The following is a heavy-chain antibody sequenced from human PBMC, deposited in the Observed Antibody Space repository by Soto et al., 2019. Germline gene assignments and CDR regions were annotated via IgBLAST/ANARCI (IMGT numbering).Heavy chain of an antibody. J-gene: IGHJ6*02. V-gene: IGHV3-72*01. CDR3: ARGLELLRYYYYGMDV. Sequence: GGSLRLSCAASGFTLSDHYMDWVRQAPGKGLEWVGRTRNKANSYTTEYAASVKGRFTISRDDSKNSLYLQMNSLKTEDTAVYYCARGLELLRYYYYGMDVWGQGTTVTVSS. D-gene: IGHD1-7*01. CDR1: GFTLSDHY. CDR2: TRNKANSYTT.